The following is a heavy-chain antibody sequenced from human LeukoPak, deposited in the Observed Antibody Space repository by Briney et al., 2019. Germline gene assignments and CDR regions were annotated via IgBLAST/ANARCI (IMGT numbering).Heavy chain of an antibody. CDR3: AKGTSPYYDILTGYSNIYAFDI. Sequence: SETLSLTCAVYGGSFSGYYWSWIRQPPGKGLEWTGEINHSGSTNYNPSLKSRLTISVDTSKNQFSLKLSSVTAADTAVYYCAKGTSPYYDILTGYSNIYAFDIWGQGTMVTVSS. D-gene: IGHD3-9*01. J-gene: IGHJ3*02. V-gene: IGHV4-34*01. CDR2: INHSGST. CDR1: GGSFSGYY.